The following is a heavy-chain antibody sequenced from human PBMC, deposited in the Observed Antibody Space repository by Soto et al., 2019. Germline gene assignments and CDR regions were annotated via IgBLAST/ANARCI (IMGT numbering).Heavy chain of an antibody. V-gene: IGHV4-4*02. CDR2: IYHSGST. J-gene: IGHJ5*02. CDR3: ARIQALNWFDP. CDR1: AGCISTTNW. Sequence: QVQLQESGPGLVRPSGTLSLTCAVSAGCISTTNWWSWVRQPPGKGLEWIGEIYHSGSTNYNPSLGRRVTLSVDKSKNQFSLKLSSVTAPDTAVYYCARIQALNWFDPWGQGILVTVSS.